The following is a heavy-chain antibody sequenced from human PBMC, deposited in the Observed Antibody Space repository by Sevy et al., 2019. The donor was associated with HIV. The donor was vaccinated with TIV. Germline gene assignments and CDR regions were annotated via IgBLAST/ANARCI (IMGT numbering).Heavy chain of an antibody. J-gene: IGHJ6*02. V-gene: IGHV3-48*01. CDR1: GFTFSSYS. D-gene: IGHD2-2*01. CDR3: ARGAKAIVVVPAATVYYYYVMDV. CDR2: ISSSSSTI. Sequence: GGSLRLSCAASGFTFSSYSMNWVRQAPGKGLEWVSYISSSSSTIYYADSVKGRFTISRDNAKNSLCLQMNSLRAEDTAAYYCARGAKAIVVVPAATVYYYYVMDVWGQGTTVTVSS.